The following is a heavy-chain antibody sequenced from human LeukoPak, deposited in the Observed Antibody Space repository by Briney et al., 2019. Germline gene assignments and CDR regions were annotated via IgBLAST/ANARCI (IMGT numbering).Heavy chain of an antibody. D-gene: IGHD2-15*01. CDR3: TRLLPSSHHFFDS. Sequence: GGSVRLSCAASGFTFSSYGMHWVRQAPGKGLEWVAVIYGGGDTYYADSVRGRFTISRDNFENTLFLQMDNLRAEDTAVYYCTRLLPSSHHFFDSWGQGTLVAVSS. V-gene: IGHV3-NL1*01. CDR1: GFTFSSYG. CDR2: IYGGGDT. J-gene: IGHJ4*02.